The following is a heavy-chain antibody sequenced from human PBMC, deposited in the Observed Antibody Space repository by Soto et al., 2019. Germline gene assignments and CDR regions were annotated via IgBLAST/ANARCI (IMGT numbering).Heavy chain of an antibody. CDR3: ARGGGSLNY. J-gene: IGHJ4*02. CDR1: GFTFSVSA. CDR2: INGGSTSV. D-gene: IGHD2-15*01. Sequence: DVQLVESGGGLVKPGGSLRLSCEASGFTFSVSAMNWVRQAPGKGLEWVSSINGGSTSVHYADSVKGRFTISRDNANNSLSLQLNNLRGDDTAVYYCARGGGSLNYWGQGTLVSVSS. V-gene: IGHV3-21*02.